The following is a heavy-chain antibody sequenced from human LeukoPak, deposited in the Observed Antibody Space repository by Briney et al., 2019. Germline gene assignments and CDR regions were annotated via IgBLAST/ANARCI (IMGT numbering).Heavy chain of an antibody. J-gene: IGHJ3*02. CDR3: ARDGPPYYDFWSGYYNDAFDI. D-gene: IGHD3-3*01. CDR2: ISSSSSYI. CDR1: GFTFSSYS. Sequence: GGSLRLSCAASGFTFSSYSMNWVRQAPGKGLEWVSSISSSSSYIYYADSVKGRFTISRDNAKNLLYLQMNSLRAEDTAVYYCARDGPPYYDFWSGYYNDAFDIWGQGTMVTVSS. V-gene: IGHV3-21*01.